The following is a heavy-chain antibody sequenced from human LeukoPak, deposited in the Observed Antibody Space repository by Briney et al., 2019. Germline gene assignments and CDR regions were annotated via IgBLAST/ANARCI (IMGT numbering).Heavy chain of an antibody. CDR3: AKAIAVSTVTIPWYFDL. D-gene: IGHD4-17*01. CDR2: ISWNSGSI. J-gene: IGHJ2*01. Sequence: GGSLRLSCAASGFTFDDYAMHWVRQAPGKGLEWVSGISWNSGSIGYADSVKGRFTISRDNAKNSLYLQMNSLRAEDTALYYCAKAIAVSTVTIPWYFDLWGRGTLVTVSS. CDR1: GFTFDDYA. V-gene: IGHV3-9*01.